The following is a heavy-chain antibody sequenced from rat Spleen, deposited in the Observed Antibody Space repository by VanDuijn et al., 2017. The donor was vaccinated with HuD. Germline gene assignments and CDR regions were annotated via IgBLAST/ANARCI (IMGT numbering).Heavy chain of an antibody. V-gene: IGHV5-29*01. Sequence: EVQLVESGGGLVQPGRSLKLSCAASGFTFSNYDMAWVRKAPTKGLEWVATISYDGSSIYYGDSVKGRFTISRDNAKSSLHLQMDSLTSEDTATYYGATGPGILRLDWFAYWGQGTLVTVSS. CDR2: ISYDGSSI. D-gene: IGHD1-6*01. CDR3: ATGPGILRLDWFAY. J-gene: IGHJ3*01. CDR1: GFTFSNYD.